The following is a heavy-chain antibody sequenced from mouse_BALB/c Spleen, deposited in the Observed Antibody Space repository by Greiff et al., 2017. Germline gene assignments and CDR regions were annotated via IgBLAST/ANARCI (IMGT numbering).Heavy chain of an antibody. CDR2: ISYSGST. Sequence: EVKLVESGPSLVKPSQTLSLTCSVTGDSITSGYWTWIRKFPGNKLEYMGYISYSGSTYYNPSFKSRISITRDTSKNQYYLQLNSVTTEDTATYYCARGGGRLDFDYWGQGTTLTVSS. V-gene: IGHV3-8*02. CDR3: ARGGGRLDFDY. CDR1: GDSITSGY. D-gene: IGHD3-3*01. J-gene: IGHJ2*01.